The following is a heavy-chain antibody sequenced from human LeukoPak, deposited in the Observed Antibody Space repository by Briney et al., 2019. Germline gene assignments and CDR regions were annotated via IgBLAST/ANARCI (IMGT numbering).Heavy chain of an antibody. CDR1: GGSISSYY. V-gene: IGHV4-4*07. J-gene: IGHJ4*02. Sequence: PSETLSLTCTVSGGSISSYYWSWIRQPAGKGLEWIGRIYTSGSTNYNPSLKSRVTMSVDTSKNQFSLKLSSVTAADTAVYYCARQEEVGYSSSPGPDYWGQGTLVTVSS. D-gene: IGHD6-13*01. CDR2: IYTSGST. CDR3: ARQEEVGYSSSPGPDY.